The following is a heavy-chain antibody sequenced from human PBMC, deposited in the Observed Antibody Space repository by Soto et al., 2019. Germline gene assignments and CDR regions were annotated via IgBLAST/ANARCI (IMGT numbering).Heavy chain of an antibody. CDR2: ISWNSGSI. Sequence: EVQLVESGGGLVQPGRSLRLSCAASGFTFDDYAMHWVRQAPGKGLEWVSGISWNSGSIGYADSVKGRFTISRDNAKNSLYLQMNSLRAEDTALYYCAKISGYYSWGLFDYWGQGTLVTVSS. D-gene: IGHD3-3*01. V-gene: IGHV3-9*01. CDR3: AKISGYYSWGLFDY. CDR1: GFTFDDYA. J-gene: IGHJ4*02.